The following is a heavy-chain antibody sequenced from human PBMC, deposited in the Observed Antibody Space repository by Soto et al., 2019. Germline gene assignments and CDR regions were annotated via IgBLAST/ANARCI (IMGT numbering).Heavy chain of an antibody. CDR3: ARVVAGNFDYYYMDV. D-gene: IGHD6-19*01. CDR2: IIPLLGIA. Sequence: QVQLVQSGAEVKKPGSSVKVSCKASGGTFSSYTISWVRQAPGQGLEWMGRIIPLLGIANYAQKFQGRVTITADKSTSTAYMELSSLRSEDTAVYYCARVVAGNFDYYYMDVWGKGTTVTVSS. J-gene: IGHJ6*03. CDR1: GGTFSSYT. V-gene: IGHV1-69*02.